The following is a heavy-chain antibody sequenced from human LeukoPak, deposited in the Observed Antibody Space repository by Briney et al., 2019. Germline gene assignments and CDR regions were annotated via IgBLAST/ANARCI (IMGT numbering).Heavy chain of an antibody. CDR3: AARDYYDSSGYRS. CDR2: INPNAGDT. J-gene: IGHJ4*02. D-gene: IGHD3-22*01. Sequence: ASVKVSCKASGYTFTTYYLHWVRQAPGQGLEWMGIINPNAGDTGYARKFLGRVTMTRDTSTSTVYMELSSLRSEDTAVYYCAARDYYDSSGYRSWGQGTLVTVSS. V-gene: IGHV1-46*01. CDR1: GYTFTTYY.